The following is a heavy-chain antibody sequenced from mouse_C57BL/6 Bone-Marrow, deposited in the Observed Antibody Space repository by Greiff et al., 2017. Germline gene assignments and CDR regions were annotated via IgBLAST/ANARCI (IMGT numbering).Heavy chain of an antibody. CDR3: ARMRGFYYYAMDY. V-gene: IGHV8-8*01. Sequence: QVTLKESGPGILQPSQTLSLTCSFSGFSLSTFGMGVVWIRQPSGKGLVWLAHIWWDDDKYYHPALKSRLTISKDTSKNQVFLKIAHVDTADTATYYCARMRGFYYYAMDYWGQGTSVTGSS. CDR2: IWWDDDK. J-gene: IGHJ4*01. CDR1: GFSLSTFGMG.